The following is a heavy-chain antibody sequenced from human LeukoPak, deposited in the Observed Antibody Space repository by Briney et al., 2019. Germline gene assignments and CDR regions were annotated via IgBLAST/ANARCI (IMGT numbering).Heavy chain of an antibody. D-gene: IGHD3-22*01. Sequence: GSLRLSCAASGFTFSSYSMNWVRQAPGKGLEWVSSISSSSSYIYYADSVKGRFTISRDNAKNSLYLQMNSLRAEDTAVYYCAGDPKYYYDSSGYLDYWGQGTLVTVSS. CDR3: AGDPKYYYDSSGYLDY. V-gene: IGHV3-21*01. CDR2: ISSSSSYI. J-gene: IGHJ4*02. CDR1: GFTFSSYS.